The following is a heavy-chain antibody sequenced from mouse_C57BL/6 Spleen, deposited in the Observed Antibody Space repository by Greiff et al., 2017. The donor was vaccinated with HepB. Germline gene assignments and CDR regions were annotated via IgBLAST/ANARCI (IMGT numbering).Heavy chain of an antibody. CDR3: AKRGGYDGGYFDV. Sequence: VKVVESGPGLVAPSQSLSITCTVSGFSLTSYGVDWVRQPPGKGLEWLGVIWGGGSTNYNSALMSRLSISKDNSKSQVFLKMNSLQTDDTAMYYCAKRGGYDGGYFDVWGTGTTVTVSS. D-gene: IGHD2-2*01. J-gene: IGHJ1*03. V-gene: IGHV2-9*01. CDR1: GFSLTSYG. CDR2: IWGGGST.